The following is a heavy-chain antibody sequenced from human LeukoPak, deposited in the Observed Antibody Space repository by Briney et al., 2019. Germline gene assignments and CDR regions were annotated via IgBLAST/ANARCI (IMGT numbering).Heavy chain of an antibody. J-gene: IGHJ4*02. CDR1: GYTFTGYS. CDR3: ARTLKGMGSSSWYDY. D-gene: IGHD6-13*01. CDR2: INPNSGGT. V-gene: IGHV1-2*02. Sequence: ASVKVSCKASGYTFTGYSIHWVRQAPGQGLEWMGWINPNSGGTNYAQKFQGRVTMTRDTSISTAYMELRRLRSDDTAVYYCARTLKGMGSSSWYDYWGQGTLVTVSS.